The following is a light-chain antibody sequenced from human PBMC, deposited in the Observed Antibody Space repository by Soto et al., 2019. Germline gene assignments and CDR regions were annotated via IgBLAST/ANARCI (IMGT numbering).Light chain of an antibody. CDR1: SSDVGGYNY. Sequence: QSALTQPASVSGSPGQSIAISCTGTSSDVGGYNYVSWYQQHPGKAPKLMIYDVSSRPSGVSDRFSGSKSGNTASLTISGLQAEEESDYYCSSYTSSSTLVFGGGTQLTVL. J-gene: IGLJ2*01. V-gene: IGLV2-14*01. CDR3: SSYTSSSTLV. CDR2: DVS.